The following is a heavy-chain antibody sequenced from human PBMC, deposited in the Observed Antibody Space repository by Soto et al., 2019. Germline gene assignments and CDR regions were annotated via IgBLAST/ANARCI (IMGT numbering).Heavy chain of an antibody. CDR1: GFTFSSYG. V-gene: IGHV3-30*18. CDR3: AKDNLLTTVTTVGD. Sequence: PGGSLRLSCAASGFTFSSYGMHWVRQAPGKGLEWVAVISYHGNDKYYAESVKGRFTISRDNFKNTLYLQMDSLRVEDTAVYYCAKDNLLTTVTTVGDWGQGTLVTVSS. D-gene: IGHD4-17*01. J-gene: IGHJ4*02. CDR2: ISYHGNDK.